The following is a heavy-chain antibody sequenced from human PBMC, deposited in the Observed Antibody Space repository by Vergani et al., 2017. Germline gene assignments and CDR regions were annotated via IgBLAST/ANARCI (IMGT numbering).Heavy chain of an antibody. CDR3: ARGGDYQGWYFDL. V-gene: IGHV3-21*01. CDR2: ISSSNSYI. J-gene: IGHJ2*01. D-gene: IGHD4-17*01. CDR1: GFTFSSYS. Sequence: EVQLVESGGGLVKPGGSLRLSCAASGFTFSSYSMNWVRQAPGKGLEWVSSISSSNSYIYYADSVKGRFTVSRDNAKNSLYLQMNSLRAEDTAVYYCARGGDYQGWYFDLWGRGTLVTVSS.